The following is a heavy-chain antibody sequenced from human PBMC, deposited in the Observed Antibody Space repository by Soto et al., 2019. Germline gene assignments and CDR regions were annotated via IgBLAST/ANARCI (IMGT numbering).Heavy chain of an antibody. CDR1: GITLSSYA. V-gene: IGHV3-30*04. J-gene: IGHJ4*02. CDR2: ISSDGKNK. Sequence: QVQLVESGGGVVQPGTSLRLSCEGSGITLSSYAMHWVRQGPGKGLEWVAVISSDGKNKYYADSVKGRFSISRDTSKNAMYLQVNSLRTEDTAVYYCAGGTPIISGTTGGYWGQGTLVTASS. CDR3: AGGTPIISGTTGGY. D-gene: IGHD1-20*01.